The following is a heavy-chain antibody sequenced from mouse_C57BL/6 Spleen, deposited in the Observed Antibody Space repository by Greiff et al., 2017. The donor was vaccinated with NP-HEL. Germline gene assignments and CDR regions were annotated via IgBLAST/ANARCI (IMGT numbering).Heavy chain of an antibody. CDR3: ARPADGYYAY. CDR2: IDPSDSYT. V-gene: IGHV1-69*01. D-gene: IGHD2-3*01. CDR1: GYTFTSYW. Sequence: VQLVESGAELVMPGASVKLSCKASGYTFTSYWMHWVKQRPGQGLEWIGEIDPSDSYTNYNQKFKGKSTLTVDKSSSTAYMQLSSLTSEDSAVYYCARPADGYYAYWGQGTLVTVSA. J-gene: IGHJ3*01.